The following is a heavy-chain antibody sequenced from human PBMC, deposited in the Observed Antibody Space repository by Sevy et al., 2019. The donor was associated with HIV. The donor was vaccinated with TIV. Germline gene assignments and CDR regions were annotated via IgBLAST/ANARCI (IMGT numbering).Heavy chain of an antibody. V-gene: IGHV1-2*02. D-gene: IGHD3-10*01. CDR3: ARASHVSGSYTNDY. CDR1: GYTFTDYY. Sequence: ASVKVSCRASGYTFTDYYLHWVRQAPGQGLEWMGWINPNNGGTEYAQRLQGRVAMTRDTSISTVYMELSSLRSDDTAVYYCARASHVSGSYTNDYWGQGTLVTVSS. CDR2: INPNNGGT. J-gene: IGHJ4*02.